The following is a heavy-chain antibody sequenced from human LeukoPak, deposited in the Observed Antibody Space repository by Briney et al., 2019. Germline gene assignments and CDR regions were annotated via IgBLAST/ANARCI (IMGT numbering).Heavy chain of an antibody. CDR2: INPNSGGT. V-gene: IGHV1-2*04. D-gene: IGHD5-12*01. CDR3: ARERGYSRAFDI. J-gene: IGHJ3*02. Sequence: ASVKVSCKASGYTFTGYYMHWVRQAPGQGLEWMGWINPNSGGTNYAQKFQGWVTMTRDKSISTAYMELSRLRSDDTAVYYCARERGYSRAFDIWGQGTMVTVSS. CDR1: GYTFTGYY.